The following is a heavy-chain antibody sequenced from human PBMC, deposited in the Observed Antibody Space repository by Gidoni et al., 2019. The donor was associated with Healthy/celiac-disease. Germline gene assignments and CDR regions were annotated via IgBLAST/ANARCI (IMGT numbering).Heavy chain of an antibody. CDR1: GGSISSYY. V-gene: IGHV4-4*07. Sequence: QVQLQESGPGLVKPSETLSLTCTVSGGSISSYYWSWIRQPAGKGLEWIGRIYTSGSTNYNPSLKSRVTMSVDTSKTQFSLKLSSVTAADTAVYYCARETAIFGVFYGMDVWGQGTTVTVSS. CDR3: ARETAIFGVFYGMDV. CDR2: IYTSGST. J-gene: IGHJ6*02. D-gene: IGHD3-3*01.